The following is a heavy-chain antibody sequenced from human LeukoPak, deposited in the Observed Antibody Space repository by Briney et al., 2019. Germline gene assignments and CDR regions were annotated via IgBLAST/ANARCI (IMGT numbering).Heavy chain of an antibody. D-gene: IGHD2-15*01. V-gene: IGHV1-2*06. CDR1: GYTFTGYY. J-gene: IGHJ5*02. Sequence: ASVKVSCKASGYTFTGYYMHWVRQAPGQGLEWMGRINPNSGGTNYAQKFQGRVTMTRDTSISTAYMELSRLRSDDTAVYYCARAQGYCSGGSRYEWFDPWGQGTLVTVSS. CDR2: INPNSGGT. CDR3: ARAQGYCSGGSRYEWFDP.